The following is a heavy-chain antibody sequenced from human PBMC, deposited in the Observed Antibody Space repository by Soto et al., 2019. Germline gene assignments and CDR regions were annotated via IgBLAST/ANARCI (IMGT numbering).Heavy chain of an antibody. CDR1: GFTFSSYA. Sequence: SLKISCAASGFTFSSYAMHWVRQAPGKGLEWVAVISYDGSNKYYADSVKGRFTISRDNSKNTLYLQMNSLRAEDTAVYYCARVTAAGDYYYYYGMDVWGQGTTVTVSS. CDR2: ISYDGSNK. V-gene: IGHV3-30-3*01. D-gene: IGHD6-13*01. J-gene: IGHJ6*02. CDR3: ARVTAAGDYYYYYGMDV.